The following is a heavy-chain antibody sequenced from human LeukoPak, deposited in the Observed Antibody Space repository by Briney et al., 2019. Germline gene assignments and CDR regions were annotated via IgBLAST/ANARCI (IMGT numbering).Heavy chain of an antibody. CDR2: IKSKTGGGNT. J-gene: IGHJ6*02. CDR3: TADPERSETNDYYYYGMGV. D-gene: IGHD2-8*01. CDR1: GFTFSNDW. V-gene: IGHV3-15*01. Sequence: PGGSLRLSCAASGFTFSNDWMSWVRQAPGKGLEWVGRIKSKTGGGNTDYAAPVKGRFTISRDDSKHTLYLQMNSLKTEDTAVYYGTADPERSETNDYYYYGMGVWGQGTTVTVSS.